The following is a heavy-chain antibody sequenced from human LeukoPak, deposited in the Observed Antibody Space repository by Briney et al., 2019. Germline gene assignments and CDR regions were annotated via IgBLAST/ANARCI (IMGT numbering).Heavy chain of an antibody. Sequence: GESLKISCKGSGYIFTNYWIGWVRQMPGKGLEWMGIIYAGDPDTKYSPSFQGQVTISADKSISTAYLQWSSLKASDSAMYYCARRRDYYDKGGFDYWGQGTLVTVSS. CDR1: GYIFTNYW. CDR2: IYAGDPDT. D-gene: IGHD3-22*01. V-gene: IGHV5-51*01. J-gene: IGHJ4*02. CDR3: ARRRDYYDKGGFDY.